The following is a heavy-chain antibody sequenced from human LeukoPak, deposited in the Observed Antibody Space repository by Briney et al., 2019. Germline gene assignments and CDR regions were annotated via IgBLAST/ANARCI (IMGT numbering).Heavy chain of an antibody. CDR2: NKRKTDARTT. Sequence: GGSLRLSRVASKSIFSNASMYCVPPVPGEGLEWFVHNKRKTDARTTDYPAPVKATFTNSRDESKNTLNLQMNSLRTEATAVYYCTTPHSGSYLEPKYFYGRDVWGKGTTVTVSS. CDR1: KSIFSNAS. J-gene: IGHJ6*04. V-gene: IGHV3-15*01. D-gene: IGHD1-26*01. CDR3: TTPHSGSYLEPKYFYGRDV.